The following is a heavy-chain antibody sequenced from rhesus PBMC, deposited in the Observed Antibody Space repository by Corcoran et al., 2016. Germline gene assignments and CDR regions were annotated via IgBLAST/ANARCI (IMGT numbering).Heavy chain of an antibody. D-gene: IGHD6-13*01. CDR3: TRAYSSWYNSLDV. J-gene: IGHJ5-2*02. CDR1: GYTFTSYY. Sequence: QVQLVQSGAEVKKPGASVKLSCKASGYTFTSYYINWVSQAPGQVLEWMGWRTPRNVKTGYEQKCQGRVTRTRDTSTSTAYMELRSLRSEDTAVYYCTRAYSSWYNSLDVWGRGVLVTVSS. CDR2: RTPRNVKT. V-gene: IGHV1S9*01.